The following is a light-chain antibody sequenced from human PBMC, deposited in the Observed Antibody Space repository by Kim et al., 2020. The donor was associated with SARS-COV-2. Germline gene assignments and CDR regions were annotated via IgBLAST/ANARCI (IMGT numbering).Light chain of an antibody. J-gene: IGKJ1*01. CDR3: HQTDSFHWT. CDR1: QGISDW. CDR2: EAS. Sequence: DIQMTQSPSSVSASVGDRVTITCRASQGISDWLAWYQQKPGKAPKLLTYEASSLQSGVPSRFSGSGSGTDVTITISSLQPEDFATYYCHQTDSFHWTFGQGTKVDIK. V-gene: IGKV1-12*01.